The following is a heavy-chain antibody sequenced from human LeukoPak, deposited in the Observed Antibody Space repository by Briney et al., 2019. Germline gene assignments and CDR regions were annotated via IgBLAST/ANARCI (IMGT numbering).Heavy chain of an antibody. CDR2: ISTSGDTE. Sequence: GGSLRLSCAVSGFTISNYGVSWVRQAPGKGLEWVSAISTSGDTEYYADSVKGRFIISRDTSRNTLYLEVNSLRVGDTALYYCAQAYSSGWYPRWGQGTLVTVSS. J-gene: IGHJ4*02. V-gene: IGHV3-23*01. CDR3: AQAYSSGWYPR. CDR1: GFTISNYG. D-gene: IGHD6-19*01.